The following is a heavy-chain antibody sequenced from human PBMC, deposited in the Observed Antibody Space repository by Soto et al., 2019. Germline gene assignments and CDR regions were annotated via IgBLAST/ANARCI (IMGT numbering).Heavy chain of an antibody. D-gene: IGHD3-10*01. V-gene: IGHV3-48*03. CDR1: GFTFSSYE. J-gene: IGHJ5*02. Sequence: LRLSCATSGFTFSSYEMNWVRQAPGKGLEWVSYISSSGTAIYYADSVKGRFTISRDNAKNSLFLQMNSLRAEDTAVYYCVRARLYYSGWGTPLGFDPWGQGTLATVSS. CDR3: VRARLYYSGWGTPLGFDP. CDR2: ISSSGTAI.